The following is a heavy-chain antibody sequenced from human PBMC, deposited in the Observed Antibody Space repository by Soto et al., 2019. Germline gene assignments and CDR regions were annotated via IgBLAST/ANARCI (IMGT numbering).Heavy chain of an antibody. D-gene: IGHD2-2*01. V-gene: IGHV4-34*01. CDR2: INHSGST. Sequence: TLSLTCAVYGGSFSGYCWSWIRQPPGKGLEWIGEINHSGSTNYNPSLKSRVTISVDTSKNQFSLKLSSVTAADTAVYYCAREIVVVPAAMLYYYYYYYMDVWGKGTTVTVSS. CDR1: GGSFSGYC. J-gene: IGHJ6*03. CDR3: AREIVVVPAAMLYYYYYYYMDV.